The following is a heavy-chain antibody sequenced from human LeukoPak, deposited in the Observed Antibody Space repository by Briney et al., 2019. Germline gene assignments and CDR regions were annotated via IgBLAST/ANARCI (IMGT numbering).Heavy chain of an antibody. D-gene: IGHD3-10*01. Sequence: PSETLSLTCTVSGSSIITSSYYWGWIRQPPGKGLEWIGSIYYSGSAYYNPSLKSRVTMSVDTSKNQFSLKLSSVTAADTAVYYCARLRPQVTMVRGVIGWFDPWGQGTLVTVSS. CDR3: ARLRPQVTMVRGVIGWFDP. CDR2: IYYSGSA. CDR1: GSSIITSSYY. J-gene: IGHJ5*02. V-gene: IGHV4-39*07.